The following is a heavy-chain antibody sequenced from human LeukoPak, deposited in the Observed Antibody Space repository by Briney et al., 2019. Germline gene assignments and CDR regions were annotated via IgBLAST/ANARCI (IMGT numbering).Heavy chain of an antibody. Sequence: PGGSLRLSCAASGFTFDDYGMSWVRQAPGKGLNWFSGINWNGGSTGYADPVKGRFTISRDNAKNSLYLQMNSLRAEDTALYYCARGARGVSGYYFDYWGQGTLVTVSS. J-gene: IGHJ4*02. V-gene: IGHV3-20*04. CDR2: INWNGGST. CDR1: GFTFDDYG. D-gene: IGHD3-10*01. CDR3: ARGARGVSGYYFDY.